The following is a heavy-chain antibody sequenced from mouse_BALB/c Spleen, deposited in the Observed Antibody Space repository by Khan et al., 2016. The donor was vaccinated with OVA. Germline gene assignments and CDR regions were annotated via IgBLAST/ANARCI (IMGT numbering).Heavy chain of an antibody. J-gene: IGHJ3*01. CDR3: VRDVAVHRNDGWFAY. CDR2: INPSNGYT. CDR1: GYTFTSYT. D-gene: IGHD2-14*01. V-gene: IGHV1-4*01. Sequence: VQLQQSGAELARPGASVKMSCKASGYTFTSYTIHWIKERPGQGLEWIGYINPSNGYTNYNQKFKDKATLTTDKSSTTAYLQLSSLTSDDSAVYNRVRDVAVHRNDGWFAYWGQGTLVTVSA.